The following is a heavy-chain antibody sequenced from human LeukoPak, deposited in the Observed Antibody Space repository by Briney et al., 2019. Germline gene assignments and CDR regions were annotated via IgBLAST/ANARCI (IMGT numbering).Heavy chain of an antibody. V-gene: IGHV3-49*04. Sequence: KPGGSLRLSCTASGFTFGDYAMSWVRQAPGKGPEWVGFIRRKANGGTTEYAASVKGRFTISRDDSKSIAYLQMNSLKTEDTAVYYCSLRVGATAPFDYWGQGTLVTVSS. CDR3: SLRVGATAPFDY. J-gene: IGHJ4*02. D-gene: IGHD1-26*01. CDR2: IRRKANGGTT. CDR1: GFTFGDYA.